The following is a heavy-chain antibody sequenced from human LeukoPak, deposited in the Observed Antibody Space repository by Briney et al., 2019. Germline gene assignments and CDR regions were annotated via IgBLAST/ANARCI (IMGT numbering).Heavy chain of an antibody. D-gene: IGHD3-10*01. CDR2: IKQDGSEK. CDR1: GFTFSSYW. CDR3: ARDRGSGDFLDY. Sequence: GGSLRLSCAASGFTFSSYWMSWVRQAPGKGLEWVAHIKQDGSEKYTVYSVKGRFTISRDNAKNSLYLQMNSLRAEDTAVYYCARDRGSGDFLDYWGQGTLVTVSS. J-gene: IGHJ4*02. V-gene: IGHV3-7*01.